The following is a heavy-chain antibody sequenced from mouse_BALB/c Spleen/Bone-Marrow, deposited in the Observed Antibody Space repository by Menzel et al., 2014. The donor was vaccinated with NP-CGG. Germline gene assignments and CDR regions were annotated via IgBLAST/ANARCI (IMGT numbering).Heavy chain of an antibody. CDR1: GFDFSRYW. J-gene: IGHJ3*01. V-gene: IGHV4-1*02. Sequence: DVKLVESGGGLVQPGGSLKLSCAASGFDFSRYWMSWVRQAPGKGLEWIGEINPGSSTINYTPSLKDKFIISRDNAKNTLYLQMSKVRSEDTALYYCARLGYYGSYAYWGQGTLVTVSA. CDR3: ARLGYYGSYAY. CDR2: INPGSSTI. D-gene: IGHD1-1*01.